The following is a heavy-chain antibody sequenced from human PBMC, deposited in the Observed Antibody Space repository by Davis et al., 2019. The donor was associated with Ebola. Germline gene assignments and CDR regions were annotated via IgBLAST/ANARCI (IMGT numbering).Heavy chain of an antibody. CDR3: ARDRREMTTVVTPVSTLGY. Sequence: AASVKVSCKASGYTFTSYYMHWVRQAPGQGLEWMGIINPSGGSTSYAQKFQGRVTMTRDTSTSTVYMELSSLRSEDTAVYYCARDRREMTTVVTPVSTLGYWGQGTPVTVSS. CDR1: GYTFTSYY. CDR2: INPSGGST. V-gene: IGHV1-46*01. J-gene: IGHJ4*02. D-gene: IGHD4-23*01.